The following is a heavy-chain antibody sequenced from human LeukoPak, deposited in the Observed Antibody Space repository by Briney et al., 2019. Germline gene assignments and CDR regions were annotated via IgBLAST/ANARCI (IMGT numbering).Heavy chain of an antibody. J-gene: IGHJ2*01. D-gene: IGHD2-21*01. CDR1: GFTFSTYW. CDR2: MDLDGTEK. CDR3: AKTAYPMSRDWHFDL. Sequence: GGSLRLSCAASGFTFSTYWMSWVRQAPGKGLEWVANMDLDGTEKNYVDSVKGRFSISRDNSESTLYLEMNSLRDEDTAVYYCAKTAYPMSRDWHFDLWGRGTLVTVSS. V-gene: IGHV3-7*02.